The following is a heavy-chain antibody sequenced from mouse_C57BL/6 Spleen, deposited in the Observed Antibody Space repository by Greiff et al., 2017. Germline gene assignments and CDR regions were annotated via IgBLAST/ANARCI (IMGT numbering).Heavy chain of an antibody. CDR2: IYPSDSET. Sequence: QVQLKQPGAELVRPGSSVKLSCKASGYTFTSYWMDWVKQRPGQGLEWIGNIYPSDSETHYNQKFKDKATLTVDKSSSTAYMQLSSLTSEDSAVYYCARYYGNSDYWGQGTTLTVSS. V-gene: IGHV1-61*01. J-gene: IGHJ2*01. D-gene: IGHD2-1*01. CDR1: GYTFTSYW. CDR3: ARYYGNSDY.